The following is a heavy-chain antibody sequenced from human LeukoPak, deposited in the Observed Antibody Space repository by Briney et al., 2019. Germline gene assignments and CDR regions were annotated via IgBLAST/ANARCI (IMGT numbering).Heavy chain of an antibody. Sequence: GGSLRLSCAASGFTFSSYGMHWVRQAPGKGLEWVTFIRYDGSNKYYADSVKGRFTISRDNSKNTLYLQMNSLRAEDTAVYYCAKDRCTNGVCSPDIWGQGTMVTVSS. CDR1: GFTFSSYG. CDR2: IRYDGSNK. V-gene: IGHV3-30*02. D-gene: IGHD2-8*01. CDR3: AKDRCTNGVCSPDI. J-gene: IGHJ3*02.